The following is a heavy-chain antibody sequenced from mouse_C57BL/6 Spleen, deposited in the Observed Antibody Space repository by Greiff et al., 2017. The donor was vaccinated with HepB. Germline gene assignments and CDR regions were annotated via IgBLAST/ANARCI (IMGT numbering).Heavy chain of an antibody. J-gene: IGHJ2*01. V-gene: IGHV1-9*01. CDR3: ARSRVVASHYFDY. Sequence: VKLVESGAELMKPGASGKLSGRATGSTFPGYGIDGVRRRPGQGLEWIGEILPGSGSTNYNEKFKGKATFTADTSSNTAYMQLSSLTTEDSAIYYCARSRVVASHYFDYWGQGTTLTVSS. CDR2: ILPGSGST. CDR1: GSTFPGYG. D-gene: IGHD1-1*01.